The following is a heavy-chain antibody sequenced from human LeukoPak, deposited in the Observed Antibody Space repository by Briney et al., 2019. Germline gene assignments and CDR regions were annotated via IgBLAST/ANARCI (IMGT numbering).Heavy chain of an antibody. D-gene: IGHD2-21*01. J-gene: IGHJ5*02. Sequence: GGSLRLSCAASGFTFSSYDMHWVRQGIGKGLEWVSGIGADGDTYYPGSLKGRFTISRENAKNSLYLQMNSLRAGDTAVYYCARGKHNWFDPWGQGTLVTVSS. CDR2: IGADGDT. CDR3: ARGKHNWFDP. V-gene: IGHV3-13*01. CDR1: GFTFSSYD.